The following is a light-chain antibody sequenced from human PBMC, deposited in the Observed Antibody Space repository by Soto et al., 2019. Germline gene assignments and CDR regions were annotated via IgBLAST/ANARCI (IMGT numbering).Light chain of an antibody. J-gene: IGKJ4*01. CDR3: QQFNSYPPALT. CDR1: QGISSA. V-gene: IGKV1-13*02. CDR2: DAS. Sequence: ALQLTQSPSSLSASVGDRVTITCRASQGISSALAWYQQKPGKAPKLLIYDASSLESGVPSRFSGNGSGTDFTLTISSLQPEDFATYYCQQFNSYPPALTFGGGTKVEIK.